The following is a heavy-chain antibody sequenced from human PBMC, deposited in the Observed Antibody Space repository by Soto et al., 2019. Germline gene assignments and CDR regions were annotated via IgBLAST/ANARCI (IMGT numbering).Heavy chain of an antibody. D-gene: IGHD5-12*01. CDR1: GFSVSNNY. Sequence: QLVESGGGLVRPGGSLRLSCAASGFSVSNNYIKWVRQAPGKGLEWVSLIYSGGSTYYADSVKGRFTISRDNSKNTLFLQMNSLRVEDTAVYYCARDRGYRWGQGTMVTVSS. J-gene: IGHJ3*01. V-gene: IGHV3-66*01. CDR3: ARDRGYR. CDR2: IYSGGST.